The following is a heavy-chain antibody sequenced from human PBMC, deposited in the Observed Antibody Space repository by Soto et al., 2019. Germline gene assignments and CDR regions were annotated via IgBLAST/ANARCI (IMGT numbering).Heavy chain of an antibody. V-gene: IGHV4-39*01. J-gene: IGHJ5*02. CDR3: ARLDYYDSSGIPNWFDP. D-gene: IGHD3-22*01. CDR2: IYYSGST. CDR1: GGSISSSRYY. Sequence: SETLSLTCTVSGGSISSSRYYWGWIRQPPGKGLEWIGSIYYSGSTYYNPSLKSRVTFSVDTSRKQFSLKLSSVTAADTAVYYCARLDYYDSSGIPNWFDPWGQGTLVTVS.